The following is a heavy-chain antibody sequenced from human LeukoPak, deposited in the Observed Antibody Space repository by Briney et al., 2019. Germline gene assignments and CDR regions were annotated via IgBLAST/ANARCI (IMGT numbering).Heavy chain of an antibody. CDR2: IIPILGIA. V-gene: IGHV1-69*10. D-gene: IGHD3-10*01. Sequence: SVKVSFKASGCTFSSYTISWVRQAPGQGLEWMGGIIPILGIANYAQKFQGRVTITADKSTSTAYMGLRSLRSDDTAVYYCARVLRRGLFQYYYYYMDVWGKGTTVTVSS. CDR1: GCTFSSYT. CDR3: ARVLRRGLFQYYYYYMDV. J-gene: IGHJ6*03.